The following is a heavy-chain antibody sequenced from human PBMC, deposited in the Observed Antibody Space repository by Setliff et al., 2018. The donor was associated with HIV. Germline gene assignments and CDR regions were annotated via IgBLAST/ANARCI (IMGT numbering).Heavy chain of an antibody. CDR1: GGSFSGYY. Sequence: SETLSLTCAVYGGSFSGYYWSWIRQSPGKGLEWIGEINHSGSTKYNPSLKSRVTISVDTSKNQFSLKLSSVTAADTAVYYCARGTAYHNFWSGYSQDYYYYMDAWGKGTTVTVSS. J-gene: IGHJ6*03. V-gene: IGHV4-34*01. CDR2: INHSGST. D-gene: IGHD3-3*01. CDR3: ARGTAYHNFWSGYSQDYYYYMDA.